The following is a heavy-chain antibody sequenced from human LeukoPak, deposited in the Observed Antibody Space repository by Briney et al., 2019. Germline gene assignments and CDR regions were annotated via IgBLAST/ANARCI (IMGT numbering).Heavy chain of an antibody. CDR3: TRGMWLQLWFYLSY. CDR2: IIPIFGTA. Sequence: GSSVKVSCKASGGTFSSYAISWVRQAPGHGLEWMGGIIPIFGTANYAQKFQGRVTITPDESTSTAYMELSSLSSEDTAVYCCTRGMWLQLWFYLSYWGQGALVTVSS. CDR1: GGTFSSYA. V-gene: IGHV1-69*01. J-gene: IGHJ4*02. D-gene: IGHD5-18*01.